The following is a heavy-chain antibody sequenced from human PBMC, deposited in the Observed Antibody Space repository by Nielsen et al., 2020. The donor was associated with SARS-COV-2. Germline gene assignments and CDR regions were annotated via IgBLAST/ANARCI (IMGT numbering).Heavy chain of an antibody. D-gene: IGHD2-21*02. J-gene: IGHJ3*02. V-gene: IGHV3-9*01. CDR1: GFTFGDYA. CDR3: AKVGGDYVRDAFDI. CDR2: ISWNSGSI. Sequence: GGSLRLSCAASGFTFGDYAMHWVRQAPGKGLEWVSGISWNSGSIGYADSVKGRFTISRDNAKNSLYLQMNSLRAEDTALYYCAKVGGDYVRDAFDIWGQGTMVTVSS.